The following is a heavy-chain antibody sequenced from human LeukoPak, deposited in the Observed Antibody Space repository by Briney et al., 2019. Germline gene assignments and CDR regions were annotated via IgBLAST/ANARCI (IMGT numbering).Heavy chain of an antibody. V-gene: IGHV1-46*01. Sequence: ASVKVSCKASGYTFTSYYMHWVRQASGQGLEWMGFMNPNDSRTAYARNFQGRVTMTRDTSISTAFMELHSLTSDDTAVYYCATGLNTPNDFWGQGTLVIVSS. CDR1: GYTFTSYY. CDR2: MNPNDSRT. D-gene: IGHD5-18*01. CDR3: ATGLNTPNDF. J-gene: IGHJ4*02.